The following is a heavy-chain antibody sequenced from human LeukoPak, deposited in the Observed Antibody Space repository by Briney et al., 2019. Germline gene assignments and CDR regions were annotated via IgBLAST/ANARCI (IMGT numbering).Heavy chain of an antibody. Sequence: PSETLSLTCTVSGGSISSYYWSWIRQPPGKGLEWIGYIYYSGSTNYNPSLKSRVTISVDTSKNQFSLKLSSVTAADTAMYYCATLRYCSGGSCFPKYFQHWGQGTLVTVSS. CDR1: GGSISSYY. V-gene: IGHV4-59*08. D-gene: IGHD2-15*01. J-gene: IGHJ1*01. CDR3: ATLRYCSGGSCFPKYFQH. CDR2: IYYSGST.